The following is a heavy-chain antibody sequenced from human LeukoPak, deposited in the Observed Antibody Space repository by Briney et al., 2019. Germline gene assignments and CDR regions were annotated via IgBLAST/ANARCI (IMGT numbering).Heavy chain of an antibody. Sequence: ETLSLTCTVSGYSMSRGYFWGWIRQPPGKGLEWIASIFHSGSTYYNPSLKSRVTISVDTSKNQFSLKLSSVTAADTAVYYCARDYQGGYGDKTVDYWGQGTLVTVSS. J-gene: IGHJ4*02. V-gene: IGHV4-38-2*02. CDR2: IFHSGST. D-gene: IGHD5-18*01. CDR3: ARDYQGGYGDKTVDY. CDR1: GYSMSRGYF.